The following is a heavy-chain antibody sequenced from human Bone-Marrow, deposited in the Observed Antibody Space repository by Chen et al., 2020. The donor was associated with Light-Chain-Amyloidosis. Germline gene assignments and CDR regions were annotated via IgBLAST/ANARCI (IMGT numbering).Heavy chain of an antibody. V-gene: IGHV3-30*18. CDR3: AKDLFFASGFYYVFDY. CDR1: GFTFSTYG. CDR2: ISNDGGSE. Sequence: QVQLVESGGGVVQPGTSLRLSCAASGFTFSTYGIHWVRQAPGKGLEWVAVISNDGGSEYYGDSVKGRFTISRDNSKSTLYLQMNSLRAEDTAVYYCAKDLFFASGFYYVFDYWGQGTLVTVSS. J-gene: IGHJ4*02. D-gene: IGHD3-22*01.